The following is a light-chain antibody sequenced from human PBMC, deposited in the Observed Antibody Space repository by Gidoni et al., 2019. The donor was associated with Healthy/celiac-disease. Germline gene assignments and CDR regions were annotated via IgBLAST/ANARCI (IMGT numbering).Light chain of an antibody. V-gene: IGKV3-11*01. J-gene: IGKJ3*01. CDR3: QQRSNWPPFT. Sequence: DIVLTQSPATLSLSPGERATLSCRDRQSVSSYLAWYQQKPGQAPRLLIDDSSNRATGIPARFSGSGSGTDFTLASSSLEPEDFAVYYCQQRSNWPPFTFGPGTKVDIK. CDR2: DSS. CDR1: QSVSSY.